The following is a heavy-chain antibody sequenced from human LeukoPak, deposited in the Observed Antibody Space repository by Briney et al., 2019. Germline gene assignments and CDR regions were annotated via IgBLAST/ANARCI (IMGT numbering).Heavy chain of an antibody. CDR2: IYYSGST. V-gene: IGHV4-59*08. CDR3: ARVVVPAAICWFDP. CDR1: GGSFSGYY. Sequence: SETLSLTCAVYGGSFSGYYWSWIRQPPGKGLEWIGYIYYSGSTNYNPSLKSRVTISVDTSKNQFSLKLSSVTAADTAVYYCARVVVPAAICWFDPWGQGTLVTVSS. J-gene: IGHJ5*02. D-gene: IGHD2-2*01.